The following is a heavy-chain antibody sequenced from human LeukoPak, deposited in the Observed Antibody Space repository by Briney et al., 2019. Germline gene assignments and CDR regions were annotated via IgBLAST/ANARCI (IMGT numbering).Heavy chain of an antibody. CDR2: IYTSGST. Sequence: SETLSLTCTVSGGSISSYYWSWIRQPAGKGLEWIGRIYTSGSTNYNPSLESRVTMSVDTSKNQFSLKLSSVTAADTAVYYCASSGSYALMDYWGQGTLVTVSS. V-gene: IGHV4-4*07. D-gene: IGHD1-26*01. CDR3: ASSGSYALMDY. J-gene: IGHJ4*02. CDR1: GGSISSYY.